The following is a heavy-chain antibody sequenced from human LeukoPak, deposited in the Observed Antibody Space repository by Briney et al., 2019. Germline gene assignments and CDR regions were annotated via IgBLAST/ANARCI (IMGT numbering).Heavy chain of an antibody. J-gene: IGHJ4*02. CDR3: ARGYWFYFDY. D-gene: IGHD2-8*02. CDR2: IYYSGST. CDR1: DYSISGGYY. Sequence: SETLSLTCTVSDYSISGGYYWSWIRQPPGKGLEWIGYIYYSGSTNYNPSLKSRVTISVDTSKNQFSLKLTSVTAADTAVYYCARGYWFYFDYWGQGTLVTVSS. V-gene: IGHV4-61*08.